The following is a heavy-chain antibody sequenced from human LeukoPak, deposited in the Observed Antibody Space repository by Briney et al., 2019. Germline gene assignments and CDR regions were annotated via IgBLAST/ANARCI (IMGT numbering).Heavy chain of an antibody. V-gene: IGHV4-59*08. D-gene: IGHD6-19*01. CDR3: ARLYSSGWYDNWFDP. J-gene: IGHJ5*02. Sequence: SETLSLTCTVSGGSISSYYWSWIRQPPGKGLEWIGYIYYSGSTNYNPSLKSRVTISVDTSKNQFSLKLSSVTAADTAVYYYARLYSSGWYDNWFDPWGQGTLVTVSS. CDR1: GGSISSYY. CDR2: IYYSGST.